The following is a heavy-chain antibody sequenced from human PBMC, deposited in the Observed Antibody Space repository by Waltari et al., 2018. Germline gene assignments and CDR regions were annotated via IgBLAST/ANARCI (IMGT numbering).Heavy chain of an antibody. V-gene: IGHV3-74*01. Sequence: EVQLVESGGGLVQPGGSLRLSCAASGFTYSSYWMQWVRQAPGKGLVGVARDNLDGSSQTNPDSRKGRFTITRGNAKNTLVLQMKRLRAGDTAVYYWARGSFLGWLGGMDVRGQGTTVSVS. CDR3: ARGSFLGWLGGMDV. CDR2: DNLDGSSQ. CDR1: GFTYSSYW. J-gene: IGHJ6*02. D-gene: IGHD3-3*02.